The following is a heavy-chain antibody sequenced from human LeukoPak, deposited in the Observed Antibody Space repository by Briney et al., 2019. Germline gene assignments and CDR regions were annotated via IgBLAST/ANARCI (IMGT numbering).Heavy chain of an antibody. D-gene: IGHD6-13*01. Sequence: GRSLRLSCAASGFTFDDYAMHWVRQAPGKGLEWVSGISWNSGSIGYADSVKGRFTTSRDNAKNSLYLQMNSLRAEDTALYYCAKDHALAPYYFDYWGQGTLVTVSS. J-gene: IGHJ4*02. CDR1: GFTFDDYA. CDR3: AKDHALAPYYFDY. V-gene: IGHV3-9*01. CDR2: ISWNSGSI.